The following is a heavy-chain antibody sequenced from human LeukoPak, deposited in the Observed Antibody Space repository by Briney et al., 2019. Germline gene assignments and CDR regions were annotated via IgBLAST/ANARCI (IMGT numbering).Heavy chain of an antibody. CDR1: GFTFSSYA. CDR2: ISYDGSNK. CDR3: ARDQGATVTLTYYYGMDV. V-gene: IGHV3-30-3*01. D-gene: IGHD4-4*01. Sequence: GGSLRLSCAASGFTFSSYAMSWVRQAPGKGLEWVAVISYDGSNKYYADSVKGRFTISRDNSKNTLYLQMNSLRAEDTAVYYCARDQGATVTLTYYYGMDVWGQGTTVTVSS. J-gene: IGHJ6*02.